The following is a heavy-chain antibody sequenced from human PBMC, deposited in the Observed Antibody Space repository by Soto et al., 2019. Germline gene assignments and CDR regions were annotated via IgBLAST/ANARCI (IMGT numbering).Heavy chain of an antibody. Sequence: GESLKISCKGSGYSFTSYWIGWVRQMPGKGLEWMGIIYPGDSDTRYSPSFQGQVTISADKSISTAYLQWSSLKASDTAMYYCARSSYDFWSGYNHYYYGMAAGAQGTTVTVS. CDR1: GYSFTSYW. CDR3: ARSSYDFWSGYNHYYYGMAA. CDR2: IYPGDSDT. V-gene: IGHV5-51*01. J-gene: IGHJ6*02. D-gene: IGHD3-3*01.